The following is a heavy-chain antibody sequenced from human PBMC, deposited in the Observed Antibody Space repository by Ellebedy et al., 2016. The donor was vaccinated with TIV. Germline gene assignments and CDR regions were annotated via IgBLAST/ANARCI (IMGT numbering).Heavy chain of an antibody. D-gene: IGHD6-6*01. Sequence: GESLKISCAASGFTFSTYDMHWVRQGIGKGLEWVSAIGTIDDTYYPGSVKGRFTISRENAKNSLYLQMNSLRVEDTAVYYCAREVHDTSSTGWYIDLWGRGTLVTVSS. CDR2: IGTIDDT. CDR1: GFTFSTYD. J-gene: IGHJ2*01. CDR3: AREVHDTSSTGWYIDL. V-gene: IGHV3-13*01.